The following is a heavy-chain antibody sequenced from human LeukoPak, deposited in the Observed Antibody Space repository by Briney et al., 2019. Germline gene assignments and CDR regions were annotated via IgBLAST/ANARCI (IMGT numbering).Heavy chain of an antibody. V-gene: IGHV3-30-3*01. J-gene: IGHJ4*02. CDR3: ARSSVVIDFDY. Sequence: QPGRSLRLSCAASGFTFSSYAMPWVRQAPGKGLEWVAVISYDGSNKYYADSVKGRFTISRDNSKNTLYLHMNSLRAEDTAVYYCARSSVVIDFDYWGQGTLVTVSS. CDR1: GFTFSSYA. CDR2: ISYDGSNK. D-gene: IGHD3-22*01.